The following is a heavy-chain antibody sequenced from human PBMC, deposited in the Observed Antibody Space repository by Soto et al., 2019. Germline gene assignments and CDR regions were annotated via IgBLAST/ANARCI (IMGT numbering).Heavy chain of an antibody. Sequence: EVQLEESEGDLVQPGGSLRLSCAASGFTLSAYWMTWVRQAPGKGLEWVANINRDGSKKSYLDSVRGRFTISRDNVGNSLYLQMDSLRADDTALYDCARDVSPGSSSLYLDAFDIWGQGTMVTVSS. D-gene: IGHD6-13*01. CDR1: GFTLSAYW. V-gene: IGHV3-7*05. CDR3: ARDVSPGSSSLYLDAFDI. CDR2: INRDGSKK. J-gene: IGHJ3*02.